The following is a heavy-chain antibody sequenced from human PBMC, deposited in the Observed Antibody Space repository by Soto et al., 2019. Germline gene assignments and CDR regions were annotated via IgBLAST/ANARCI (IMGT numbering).Heavy chain of an antibody. CDR1: GFTFSTYS. CDR3: AREDSIIIPAVSDF. V-gene: IGHV3-21*01. CDR2: ISSRSDI. D-gene: IGHD2-2*01. J-gene: IGHJ4*02. Sequence: GGSLRLSCVGSGFTFSTYSINWVRQAPGKGLEWVSSISSRSDIYYADSVKGRFAISRDNAKSSVSLQMNTLRVEDTAVYYCAREDSIIIPAVSDFWGQGTLVTVSS.